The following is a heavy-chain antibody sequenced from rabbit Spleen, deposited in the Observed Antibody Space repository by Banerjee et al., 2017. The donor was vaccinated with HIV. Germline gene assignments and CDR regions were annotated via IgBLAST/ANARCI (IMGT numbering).Heavy chain of an antibody. CDR3: ARDTSSSFSSYGMDL. Sequence: QSLEESGGDLVKPGASLTLTCAASGFSFIAGYYMCWVRQAPGKGLEWIACIHGGSRNNIYYACWANRRFTLSRTSSTTVTLQMTRLTAADTATYFCARDTSSSFSSYGMDLWGPVTLVTV. CDR1: GFSFIAGYY. V-gene: IGHV1S40*01. CDR2: IHGGSRNNI. J-gene: IGHJ6*01. D-gene: IGHD1-1*01.